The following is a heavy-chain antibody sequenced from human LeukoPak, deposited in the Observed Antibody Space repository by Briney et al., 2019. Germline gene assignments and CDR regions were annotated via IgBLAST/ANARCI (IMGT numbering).Heavy chain of an antibody. CDR3: ARVGAYYYDSSGYYPFDY. D-gene: IGHD3-22*01. J-gene: IGHJ4*02. CDR1: GYTFTSNY. CDR2: ISPSGGST. V-gene: IGHV1-46*01. Sequence: AASVKVSCKAFGYTFTSNYMHWVRQAPGQGPEWMGVISPSGGSTTYAQKFQGRVTMTTDTSTSTAYMELRSLRSDDTAVYYCARVGAYYYDSSGYYPFDYWGQGALVTVSS.